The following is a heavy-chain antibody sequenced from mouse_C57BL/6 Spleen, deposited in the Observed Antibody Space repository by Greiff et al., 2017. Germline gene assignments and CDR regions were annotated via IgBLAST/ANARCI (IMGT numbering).Heavy chain of an antibody. CDR2: INPYNGGT. D-gene: IGHD2-3*01. V-gene: IGHV1-19*01. J-gene: IGHJ4*01. CDR3: ARMADGYYTMDY. CDR1: GYTFTDYY. Sequence: VQLQQSGPVLVKPGASVKMSCKASGYTFTDYYMNWVKQSHGKSLEWIGVINPYNGGTSYNQKFKGKATLTVDKSSSTAYMELNSLTSEDSAVYYCARMADGYYTMDYWGQGTSVTVSS.